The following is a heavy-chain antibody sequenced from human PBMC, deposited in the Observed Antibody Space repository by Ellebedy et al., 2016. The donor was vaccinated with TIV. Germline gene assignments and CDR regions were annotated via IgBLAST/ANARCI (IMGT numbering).Heavy chain of an antibody. CDR2: IIPILGIA. CDR3: ARDQLVVPAVPLDY. D-gene: IGHD2-2*01. J-gene: IGHJ4*02. V-gene: IGHV1-69*04. Sequence: ASVKVSCKASGGTFSSYAISWVRQAPGQGLEWMGRIIPILGIANYAQKFQGRVTITADKSTSTAYMELSSLRSEDTAVYYCARDQLVVPAVPLDYWGQGTLVTVSS. CDR1: GGTFSSYA.